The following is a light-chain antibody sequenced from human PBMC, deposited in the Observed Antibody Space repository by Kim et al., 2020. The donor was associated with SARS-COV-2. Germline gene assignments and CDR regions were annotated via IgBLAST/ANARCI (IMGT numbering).Light chain of an antibody. CDR3: HQSLRLPWT. CDR1: QSIGDS. J-gene: IGKJ1*01. CDR2: QGF. Sequence: EIVLTQSPEFQSVTPTEKVTISCRASQSIGDSLHWYQQKPNQSPKLLIKQGFQSVSGVPSRFSGSGSGTDFTLTISGLEAEDAATYYCHQSLRLPWTFGQGTKVDIK. V-gene: IGKV6-21*01.